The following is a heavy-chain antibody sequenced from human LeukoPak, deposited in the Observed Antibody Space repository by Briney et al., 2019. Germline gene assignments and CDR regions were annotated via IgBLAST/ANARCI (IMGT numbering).Heavy chain of an antibody. V-gene: IGHV4-4*07. CDR2: IYSTGIT. Sequence: SETLSLTCTVSGGSMRSYYWSWIRQPAGKGLEWIGRIYSTGITTYNPSLKSRVTISVDTSKNQFSLKLSSVTAADTAVYYCASKRLVATRNFDYWGQGTLVTVSS. J-gene: IGHJ4*02. CDR3: ASKRLVATRNFDY. CDR1: GGSMRSYY. D-gene: IGHD5-12*01.